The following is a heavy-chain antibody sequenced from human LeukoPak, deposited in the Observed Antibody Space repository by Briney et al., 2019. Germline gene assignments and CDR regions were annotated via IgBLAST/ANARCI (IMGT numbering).Heavy chain of an antibody. D-gene: IGHD6-13*01. CDR1: GYTFTSYD. J-gene: IGHJ4*02. Sequence: HGASVKVSCKASGYTFTSYDINWVRQATGQGLEWMGWMNPNSGNTGYAQKFQGRVTITRNTSISTAYMELSSLRSDDTAVYYCAVRIAAAGNFDYWGQGTLVTVSS. V-gene: IGHV1-8*03. CDR2: MNPNSGNT. CDR3: AVRIAAAGNFDY.